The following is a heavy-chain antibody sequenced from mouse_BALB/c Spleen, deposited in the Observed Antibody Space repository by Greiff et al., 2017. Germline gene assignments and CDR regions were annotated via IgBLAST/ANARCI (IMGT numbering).Heavy chain of an antibody. CDR1: GYTFTDYA. Sequence: QVQLQQSGPELVRPGVSVKISCKGSGYTFTDYAMHWVKQSHAKSLEWIGVISTYYGNTNYNQKFKGKATMTVDKSSSTAYMELARLTSEDSAIYYCARGDGYYVDYAMDYWGQGTSVTVSS. V-gene: IGHV1-67*01. CDR3: ARGDGYYVDYAMDY. CDR2: ISTYYGNT. D-gene: IGHD2-3*01. J-gene: IGHJ4*01.